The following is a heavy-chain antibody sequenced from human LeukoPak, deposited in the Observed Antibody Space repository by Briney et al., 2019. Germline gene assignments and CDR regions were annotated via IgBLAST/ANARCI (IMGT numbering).Heavy chain of an antibody. CDR3: LRHPRPYSSGWYYFDY. J-gene: IGHJ4*02. Sequence: SETLSLTCTVSGGSISGSSYCWGWIRQPPGKGLEWIVSISYSGTTYYNLSLKSRVTISADTSKNQFSLKLSSVTAADTAVYYCLRHPRPYSSGWYYFDYWGQGTLVTVSS. V-gene: IGHV4-39*01. CDR1: GGSISGSSYC. CDR2: ISYSGTT. D-gene: IGHD6-19*01.